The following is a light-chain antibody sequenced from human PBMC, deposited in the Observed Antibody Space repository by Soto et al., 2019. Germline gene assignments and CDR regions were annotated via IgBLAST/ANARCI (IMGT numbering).Light chain of an antibody. Sequence: VLTQSPVTLSLSPGERATLSFRASQSFRGLLAWYQQKPGQSPRLLIYDAYNRATGIPPRFSGSGSGTDFTLTISSLEPEDSAVSYCQQRHMWPITFGQGTRLEIK. V-gene: IGKV3-11*01. CDR1: QSFRGL. J-gene: IGKJ5*01. CDR2: DAY. CDR3: QQRHMWPIT.